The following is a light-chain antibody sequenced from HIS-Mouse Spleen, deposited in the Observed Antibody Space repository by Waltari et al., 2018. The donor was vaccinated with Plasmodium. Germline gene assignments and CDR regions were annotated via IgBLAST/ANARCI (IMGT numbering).Light chain of an antibody. V-gene: IGLV6-57*04. CDR3: QSYDSSNQRV. J-gene: IGLJ3*02. Sequence: NFMLTQPHSVSESPGKTVTISCTRSSGSIASNYVQWYQQRPGSAPTTVIYEDNQRPPGVPARFSGSIDSSSNSASLTISGLKTEDEADYYCQSYDSSNQRVFGGGTKLTVL. CDR1: SGSIASNY. CDR2: EDN.